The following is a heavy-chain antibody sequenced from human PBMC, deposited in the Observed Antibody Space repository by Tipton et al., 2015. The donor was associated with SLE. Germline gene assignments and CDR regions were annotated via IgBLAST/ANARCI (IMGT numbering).Heavy chain of an antibody. CDR2: IYTSGST. J-gene: IGHJ6*02. CDR3: ARVGCSNTNCLIRGWDV. D-gene: IGHD2-2*01. CDR1: GGYITGHH. V-gene: IGHV4-4*07. Sequence: GLVKPSETLSLTCTVSGGYITGHHWSWIRQPAGKGLEWIGHIYTSGSTNYNPSLKSRVTISLDTSKNQFALKLTSVTAADTAVYYCARVGCSNTNCLIRGWDVWGQGTTVTVSS.